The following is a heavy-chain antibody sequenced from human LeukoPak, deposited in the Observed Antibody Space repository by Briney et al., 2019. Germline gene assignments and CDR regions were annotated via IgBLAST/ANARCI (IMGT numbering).Heavy chain of an antibody. J-gene: IGHJ4*02. CDR3: ARARGVYRRTLED. CDR1: GFTFSSYS. Sequence: GGSLRLSCAASGFTFSSYSMNWVRQAPGKGLEWVSSISSSSSCIYYADSVKGRFTISRDNAKNSLYLQMNSLRGEDTAVYHCARARGVYRRTLEDWGQGTLVTVSS. V-gene: IGHV3-21*01. D-gene: IGHD3-3*01. CDR2: ISSSSSCI.